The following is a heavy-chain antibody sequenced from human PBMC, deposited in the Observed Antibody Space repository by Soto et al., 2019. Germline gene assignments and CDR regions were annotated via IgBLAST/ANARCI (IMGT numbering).Heavy chain of an antibody. D-gene: IGHD3-22*01. V-gene: IGHV1-69*06. CDR2: ILPMFGSA. CDR3: ARDGYFDSSGHYHPGGGTLDY. CDR1: GGPFTSYA. Sequence: SVKVSSKVSGGPFTSYAISWLRQAPGQGLEWMGKILPMFGSANYPEKFLGRVTITADTSTTTVYMKLEGLESEDTAVYFCARDGYFDSSGHYHPGGGTLDYWGQRTLVTVSS. J-gene: IGHJ4*02.